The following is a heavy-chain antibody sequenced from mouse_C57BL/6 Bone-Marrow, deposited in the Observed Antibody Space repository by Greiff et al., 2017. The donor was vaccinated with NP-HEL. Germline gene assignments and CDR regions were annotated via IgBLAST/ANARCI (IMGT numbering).Heavy chain of an antibody. CDR2: IYPRSGNT. V-gene: IGHV1-81*01. CDR3: ARRDPSGAY. Sequence: QVQLQQSGAELARPGASVKLSCKASGYTFTSYGISWVKQRTGQGLEWIGEIYPRSGNTYYNEKFKGKATLTAAKSSSTAYMELRSLTSEDSAVYFCARRDPSGAYWGQGTLVTVSA. J-gene: IGHJ3*01. D-gene: IGHD3-1*01. CDR1: GYTFTSYG.